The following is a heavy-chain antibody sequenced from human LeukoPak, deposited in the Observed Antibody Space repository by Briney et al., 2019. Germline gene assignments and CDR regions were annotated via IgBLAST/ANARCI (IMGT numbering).Heavy chain of an antibody. V-gene: IGHV3-21*01. CDR1: GFTFSSYS. CDR3: SKEVENTSGWYSHFDY. Sequence: GGSLRLSCAASGFTFSSYSMNWVRQAPGKGLEWVSSISTSSSYIYYADSVKGRFTISRVNAKNSLYLQMNSLRAEDTAVYYCSKEVENTSGWYSHFDYWGQGTLVTVSS. J-gene: IGHJ4*02. D-gene: IGHD6-19*01. CDR2: ISTSSSYI.